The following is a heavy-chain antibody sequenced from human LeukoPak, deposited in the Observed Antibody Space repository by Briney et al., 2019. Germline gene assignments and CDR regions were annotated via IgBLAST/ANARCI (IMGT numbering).Heavy chain of an antibody. D-gene: IGHD2-8*01. J-gene: IGHJ4*02. CDR2: IYYSGST. CDR3: ARFLGYCTNGVCAPPE. CDR1: GGSISSSSFY. V-gene: IGHV4-39*01. Sequence: SETLSLTCTVSGGSISSSSFYWGCIRQPPGKGLEWIGSIYYSGSTYYNPSLKSRVTISVDTSKNQFSLRLSSVTAADTAVYYCARFLGYCTNGVCAPPEWGQGTLVTVSS.